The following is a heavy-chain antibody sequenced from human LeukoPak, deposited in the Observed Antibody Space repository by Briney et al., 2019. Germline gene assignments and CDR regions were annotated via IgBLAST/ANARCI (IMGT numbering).Heavy chain of an antibody. CDR2: IGTIISTT. J-gene: IGHJ4*02. Sequence: GSLRLSCAASGFTFGRYEMNWVRQAPGKGLEWVSYIGTIISTTYYADSVKGRFTVSRDDAKSSLYLQMSSLRAEDTAVYYCAFRYCTGGSCPSPFDYWGQGTLITVSS. CDR3: AFRYCTGGSCPSPFDY. CDR1: GFTFGRYE. D-gene: IGHD2-15*01. V-gene: IGHV3-48*03.